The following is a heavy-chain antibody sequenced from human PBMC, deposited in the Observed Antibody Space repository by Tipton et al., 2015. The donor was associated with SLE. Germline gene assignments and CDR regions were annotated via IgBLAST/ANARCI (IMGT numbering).Heavy chain of an antibody. D-gene: IGHD2-15*01. J-gene: IGHJ2*01. CDR1: GFTVSSNY. Sequence: SLRLSCAASGFTVSSNYMSWVRQAPGRGLEWVSVIYSGGSTYYADSVKGRFTISRDNYKNTLYLQMNSLRAEDTAVYYCAREVVQNFDLWGRGTLVTVSS. CDR2: IYSGGST. V-gene: IGHV3-53*01. CDR3: AREVVQNFDL.